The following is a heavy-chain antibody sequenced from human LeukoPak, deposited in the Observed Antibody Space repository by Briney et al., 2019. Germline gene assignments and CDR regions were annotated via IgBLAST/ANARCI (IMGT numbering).Heavy chain of an antibody. CDR1: GGSFSGYY. Sequence: SETLSLTCAVYGGSFSGYYWSWIRQPPGKGLEWIGEINHSGSTNYNPSLKSRVTISVDTSKNQFSLKLSSVTAADTAVYYCARDGPERGSFGYWGQGTLVTVSS. J-gene: IGHJ4*02. CDR3: ARDGPERGSFGY. CDR2: INHSGST. V-gene: IGHV4-34*01. D-gene: IGHD3-10*01.